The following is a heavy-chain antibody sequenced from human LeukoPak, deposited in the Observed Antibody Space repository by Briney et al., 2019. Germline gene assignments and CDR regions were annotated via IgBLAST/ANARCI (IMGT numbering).Heavy chain of an antibody. V-gene: IGHV1-18*01. CDR3: AFLRSAAGGSNWFDP. Sequence: ASVTVSCKASGYTFTSYGISWVRHAPGQGLEWMGWISAYNGNTNYAQKLQGRVTMTTDTSTSTAYMELRSLRSDDTAVYYCAFLRSAAGGSNWFDPWGQGTLVTVSS. J-gene: IGHJ5*02. CDR1: GYTFTSYG. CDR2: ISAYNGNT. D-gene: IGHD6-13*01.